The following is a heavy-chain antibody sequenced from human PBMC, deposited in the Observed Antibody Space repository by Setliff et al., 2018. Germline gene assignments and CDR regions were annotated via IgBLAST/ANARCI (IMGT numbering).Heavy chain of an antibody. Sequence: LRLSCAAAGFTFSSHWMHWVRQAPGKGLVWVSFITSSSSYIYYADSVKGRFTISRDNAKNSLYLQMNSLRADDTAVYYCARVAGYSSSWSLGDAFDIWGQGTMVTVSS. J-gene: IGHJ3*02. V-gene: IGHV3-21*01. CDR2: ITSSSSYI. CDR3: ARVAGYSSSWSLGDAFDI. D-gene: IGHD6-13*01. CDR1: GFTFSSHW.